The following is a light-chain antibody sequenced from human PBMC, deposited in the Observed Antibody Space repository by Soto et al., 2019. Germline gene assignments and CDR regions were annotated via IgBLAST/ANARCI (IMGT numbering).Light chain of an antibody. Sequence: DIQMTQIPSTLPASVGDTVTIICRASESISSWLAWYQQKPGKAPKLLIYDVSKLRRGVPSRFSGGGSGTEFTFTISSLQPDDFATYYCQQYNSFSPYTFGQGTKLEI. CDR3: QQYNSFSPYT. CDR1: ESISSW. J-gene: IGKJ2*01. V-gene: IGKV1-5*02. CDR2: DVS.